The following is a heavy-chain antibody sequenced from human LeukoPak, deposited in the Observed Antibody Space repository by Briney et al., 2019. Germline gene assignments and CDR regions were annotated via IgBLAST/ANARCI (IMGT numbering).Heavy chain of an antibody. CDR3: ARKTCTTTSCLHP. V-gene: IGHV1-8*01. CDR2: MTPKTGNS. J-gene: IGHJ5*02. Sequence: GASVKVSCKASGYMFINYDINWVRQAAGQGLEWMAWMTPKTGNSGYAQRFQGRVTLTRDTSTDTAYMELSNLGSEDTAVYYCARKTCTTTSCLHPWDQGTLVTVSS. D-gene: IGHD2-2*01. CDR1: GYMFINYD.